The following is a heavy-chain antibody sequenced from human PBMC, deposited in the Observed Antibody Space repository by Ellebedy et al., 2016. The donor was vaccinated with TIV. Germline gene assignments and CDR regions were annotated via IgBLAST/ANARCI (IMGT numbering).Heavy chain of an antibody. CDR1: GYIFTSEW. Sequence: GESLKISCKGSGYIFTSEWIGWVRQMPGKGLEWMGIIYPGDSNTEYSPSVQGQVTISADKSISTAYLQWSSLKASDTAMYYCARPDGSDWTVVDWGQGTLVTVSS. D-gene: IGHD6-19*01. V-gene: IGHV5-51*01. CDR2: IYPGDSNT. CDR3: ARPDGSDWTVVD. J-gene: IGHJ4*02.